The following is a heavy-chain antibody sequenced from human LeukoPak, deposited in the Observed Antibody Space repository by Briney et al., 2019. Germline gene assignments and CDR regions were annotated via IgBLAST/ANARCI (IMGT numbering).Heavy chain of an antibody. D-gene: IGHD1-14*01. CDR2: ISSRSSYI. Sequence: PGGSLRLSCAASGFTFSSYYMSWVRQAPGKGLEWVSFISSRSSYIYYADSVKGRFTISRDNAKNSLYLQMNSLRAEDTAVYYCARDPSAGMGTGFDYWGQGTLVTVSS. CDR3: ARDPSAGMGTGFDY. V-gene: IGHV3-21*01. CDR1: GFTFSSYY. J-gene: IGHJ4*02.